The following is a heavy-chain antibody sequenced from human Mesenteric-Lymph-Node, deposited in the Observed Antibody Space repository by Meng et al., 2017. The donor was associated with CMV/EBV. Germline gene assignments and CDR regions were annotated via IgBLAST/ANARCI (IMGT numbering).Heavy chain of an antibody. CDR2: INHSGST. CDR1: GGSFSGYY. Sequence: GSLRLSCAVYGGSFSGYYWSWIRQPPGKGLEWIGEINHSGSTNYNPSLKSRVTISVDTSKNQFSLKLSSVTAADTAVYYCARCWYQLPYNWFDPWGQGTLVTVSS. CDR3: ARCWYQLPYNWFDP. J-gene: IGHJ5*02. D-gene: IGHD2-2*01. V-gene: IGHV4-34*01.